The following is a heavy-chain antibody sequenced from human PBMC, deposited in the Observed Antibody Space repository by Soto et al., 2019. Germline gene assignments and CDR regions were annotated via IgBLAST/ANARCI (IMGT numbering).Heavy chain of an antibody. CDR2: IFSNDEK. V-gene: IGHV2-26*01. CDR3: ARISALLWFGEWGDV. D-gene: IGHD3-10*01. J-gene: IGHJ6*02. Sequence: QVTLKESGPVLVKPTEPLTLTCTVSGFSLSNARMGVSWIRQPPGKALEWLAHIFSNDEKSYSTSLKSRLTISTDTSKSQVVLTMTNMALVDTATYYCARISALLWFGEWGDVWGQGTTVTVSS. CDR1: GFSLSNARMG.